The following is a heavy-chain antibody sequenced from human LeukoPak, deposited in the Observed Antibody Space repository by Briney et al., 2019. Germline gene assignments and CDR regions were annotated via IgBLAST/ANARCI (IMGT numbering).Heavy chain of an antibody. D-gene: IGHD6-19*01. V-gene: IGHV3-20*04. CDR3: AREGSGWYLKAFDI. CDR2: INWNGGST. J-gene: IGHJ3*02. Sequence: PGGSLRLSCAASGFTFDDYGMSWVRQAPGKGLEWVSGINWNGGSTGYADSVKGRFTISRDNAKNSLYLQMNSLRAEDTALYYCAREGSGWYLKAFDIWGQGTMXTVSS. CDR1: GFTFDDYG.